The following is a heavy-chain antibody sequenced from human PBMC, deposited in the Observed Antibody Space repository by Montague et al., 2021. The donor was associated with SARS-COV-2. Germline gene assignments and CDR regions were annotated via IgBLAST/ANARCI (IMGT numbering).Heavy chain of an antibody. CDR1: GDSVSSNNAA. CDR2: TYYRSKWYN. CDR3: LQGYYFDS. D-gene: IGHD5-24*01. V-gene: IGHV6-1*01. J-gene: IGHJ4*02. Sequence: CAISGDSVSSNNAAWNWIRQSLSRGLEWLGRTYYRSKWYNDYAVSVKSRITIDADTSKNHFSLQLKSMTPEDTAVYYCLQGYYFDSWGQGTLVTVSP.